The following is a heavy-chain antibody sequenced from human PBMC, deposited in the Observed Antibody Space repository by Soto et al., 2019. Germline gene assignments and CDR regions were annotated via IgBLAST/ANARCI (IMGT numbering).Heavy chain of an antibody. Sequence: SETLSLTCAVSGGVITIGGYSWSCIRQPPGKGLEYIGYIYHSGRTDYNPSLKSRVTISIDRLNNQFSLSLTSMTAADTAIYYCARLYCTSTTCYKGVDVWGQGTTVTVSS. D-gene: IGHD2-2*02. CDR2: IYHSGRT. CDR3: ARLYCTSTTCYKGVDV. J-gene: IGHJ6*02. V-gene: IGHV4-30-2*01. CDR1: GGVITIGGYS.